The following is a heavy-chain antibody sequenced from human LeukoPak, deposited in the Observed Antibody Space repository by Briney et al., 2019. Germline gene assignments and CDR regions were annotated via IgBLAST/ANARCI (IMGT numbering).Heavy chain of an antibody. J-gene: IGHJ4*02. V-gene: IGHV3-11*06. CDR1: GFTFSDYY. D-gene: IGHD2-15*01. CDR2: ISSSSSYT. Sequence: GGSLRLSCAASGFTFSDYYMSWIRQAPGKGLEWVSYISSSSSYTNYGHSVKGRFTISRDNAKNSLYLQMNSLRAEDTALYYYARDCCNGGRDFWGQGTLVTVSS. CDR3: ARDCCNGGRDF.